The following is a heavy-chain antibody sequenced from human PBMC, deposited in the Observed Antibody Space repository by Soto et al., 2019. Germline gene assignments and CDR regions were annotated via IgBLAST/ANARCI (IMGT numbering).Heavy chain of an antibody. CDR3: ARHEGNGNVWPLDY. CDR2: IFYTGST. CDR1: GGTINSGDYF. J-gene: IGHJ4*02. V-gene: IGHV4-30-4*01. D-gene: IGHD2-8*01. Sequence: SETLSLTCSVSGGTINSGDYFWSWIRQPPGKGLEWIGSIFYTGSTYYSPSLKSRVTLSVDTSKNQFSLRLTSVTAEDTAVYYCARHEGNGNVWPLDYWGQGILVTVSS.